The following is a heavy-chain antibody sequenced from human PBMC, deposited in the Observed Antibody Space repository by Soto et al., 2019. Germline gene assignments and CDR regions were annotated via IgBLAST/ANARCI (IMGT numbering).Heavy chain of an antibody. J-gene: IGHJ4*02. V-gene: IGHV3-48*02. CDR1: EFTFSSYS. CDR3: ARDPPPGCHCDY. Sequence: EAQLVESGGGLVQPGGSLRLSCAASEFTFSSYSMNWVRQAPGKGLEWIAYISSSSSTIYYADSVRGRFTISRDNAKNSLYLPMNRLRDEDTAVYYCARDPPPGCHCDYWGQGTLVTVSS. CDR2: ISSSSSTI. D-gene: IGHD6-19*01.